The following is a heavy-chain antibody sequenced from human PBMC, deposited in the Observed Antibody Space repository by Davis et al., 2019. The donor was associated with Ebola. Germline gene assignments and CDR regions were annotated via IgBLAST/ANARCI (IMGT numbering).Heavy chain of an antibody. Sequence: ASVKVSCKASGYTFTGYYMHWVRQAPGQGLEWMGWINPNSGGTNYAQKLQGRVTMTTDTSTSTAYMELRSLRSDDTAVYYCARHIYYIVVVPAAINYYYMDVWGKGTTVTVSS. CDR1: GYTFTGYY. CDR2: INPNSGGT. J-gene: IGHJ6*03. D-gene: IGHD2-2*01. CDR3: ARHIYYIVVVPAAINYYYMDV. V-gene: IGHV1-2*02.